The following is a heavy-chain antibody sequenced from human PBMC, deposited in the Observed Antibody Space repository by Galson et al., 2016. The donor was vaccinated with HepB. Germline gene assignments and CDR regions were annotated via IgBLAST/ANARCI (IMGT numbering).Heavy chain of an antibody. J-gene: IGHJ3*02. CDR1: GGPFKNYA. V-gene: IGHV1-69*13. D-gene: IGHD2-15*01. CDR3: ASGLGYCSGTNCYVNDAFDI. Sequence: SVKVSCKASGGPFKNYAINWVRQAPGQRPEWMGRIIPLFTTTNYAQKFQGRVTITADESTSTTYMELSSLKSDDTAVYYCASGLGYCSGTNCYVNDAFDIWGQGTMVTVS. CDR2: IIPLFTTT.